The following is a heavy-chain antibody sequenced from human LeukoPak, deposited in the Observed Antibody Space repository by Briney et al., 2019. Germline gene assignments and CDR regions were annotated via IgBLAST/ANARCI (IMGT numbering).Heavy chain of an antibody. J-gene: IGHJ4*02. Sequence: KPGGSLRLSCAASGFTFSSYAMHWVRQAPGKGLEWVAVISYDGSNKYYADSVKGRFTISRDNSKNTLYLQMNSLRAEDTAVYYCAKGNIAAAGTVDYWGQGTLVTVSS. V-gene: IGHV3-30*04. CDR2: ISYDGSNK. CDR1: GFTFSSYA. D-gene: IGHD6-13*01. CDR3: AKGNIAAAGTVDY.